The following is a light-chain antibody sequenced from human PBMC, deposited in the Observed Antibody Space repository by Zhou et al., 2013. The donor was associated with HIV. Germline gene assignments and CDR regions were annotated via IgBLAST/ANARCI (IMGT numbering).Light chain of an antibody. CDR1: QSVYRY. CDR2: DAS. J-gene: IGKJ1*01. V-gene: IGKV3-11*01. CDR3: QQYGHWLGT. Sequence: EIVLTQSPVTLSLSPGERATLSCRASQSVYRYLAWYQHKPGQAPRLLIYDASDRANGIPARFSGSGSGTDFTLTISGLQSEDFAVYYCQQYGHWLGTFGQGSKVEVK.